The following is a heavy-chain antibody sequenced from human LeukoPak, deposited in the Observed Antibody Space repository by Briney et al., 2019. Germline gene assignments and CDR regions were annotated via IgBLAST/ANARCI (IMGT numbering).Heavy chain of an antibody. Sequence: ASVKVSCKASGYTFLNYGISWVRQAPGQGLEWVGWISAYSDNTKYAQKFQGRVTMTTDTSTSTAYMELRSLRSDDTAVYYCTRDWYCSGGSCSDCFDPWGQGTLVTVSS. D-gene: IGHD2-15*01. CDR3: TRDWYCSGGSCSDCFDP. V-gene: IGHV1-18*01. CDR2: ISAYSDNT. J-gene: IGHJ5*02. CDR1: GYTFLNYG.